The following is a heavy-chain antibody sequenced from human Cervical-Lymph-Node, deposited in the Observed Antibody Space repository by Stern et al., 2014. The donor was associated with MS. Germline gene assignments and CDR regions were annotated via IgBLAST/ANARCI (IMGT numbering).Heavy chain of an antibody. CDR1: GFTFSRYA. D-gene: IGHD4-17*01. V-gene: IGHV3-30*04. J-gene: IGHJ6*02. CDR2: LSYDGSNK. Sequence: IQLVESGGGVVRPVRSLRLSCATSGFTFSRYAVLWVRQAPGKGLEWVAALSYDGSNKFYGDSVKGRFTISRDNSKNTLFLQMNNLRPEDLGVYHCARDRLDGDYVYYYGLDVWGQGTTVTVSS. CDR3: ARDRLDGDYVYYYGLDV.